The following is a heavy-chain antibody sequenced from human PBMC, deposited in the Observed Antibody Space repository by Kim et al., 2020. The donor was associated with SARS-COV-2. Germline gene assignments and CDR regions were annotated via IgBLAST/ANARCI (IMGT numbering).Heavy chain of an antibody. V-gene: IGHV4-34*01. CDR3: ARGTAFGGSYRPYYYYYYMDV. D-gene: IGHD1-26*01. CDR1: GGSFSGYY. Sequence: SETLSLTCAVYGGSFSGYYWSWIRQPPGKGLEWIGEINHSGSTNYNPSLKSRVTISVDTSKNQFSLKLSSVTAADTAVYYCARGTAFGGSYRPYYYYYYMDVWGKGTTVTVSS. CDR2: INHSGST. J-gene: IGHJ6*03.